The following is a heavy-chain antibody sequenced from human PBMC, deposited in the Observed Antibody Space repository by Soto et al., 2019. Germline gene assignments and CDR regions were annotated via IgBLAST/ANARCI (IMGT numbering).Heavy chain of an antibody. D-gene: IGHD1-26*01. V-gene: IGHV3-74*01. CDR3: ARDVQWEHRPLEY. CDR2: IESDGSRT. J-gene: IGHJ4*02. CDR1: GFTFSSYW. Sequence: GGSLRLSCAASGFTFSSYWMRWVRQVPGKGLVWVSRIESDGSRTTYADSVKGRFTISRDNAKNTLCLQMNSLRAEDTAVYYCARDVQWEHRPLEYWGQGTLVTVSS.